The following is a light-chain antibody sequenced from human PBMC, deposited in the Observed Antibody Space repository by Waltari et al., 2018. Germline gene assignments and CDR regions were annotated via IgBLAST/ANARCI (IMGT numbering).Light chain of an antibody. CDR1: KMGAKY. CDR2: QDN. J-gene: IGLJ2*01. Sequence: SYELTQPPSLSVSPGQTTSITCSGDKMGAKYASWYQQKPGQSPTLVIYQDNTRPSGIPERFSGSNSGNTATLTISGAQATDEAEYYCQTWDSSSVVFGGGTKLSVL. V-gene: IGLV3-1*01. CDR3: QTWDSSSVV.